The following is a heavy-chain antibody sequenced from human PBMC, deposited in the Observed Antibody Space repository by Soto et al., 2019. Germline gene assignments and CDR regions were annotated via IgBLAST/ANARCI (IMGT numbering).Heavy chain of an antibody. V-gene: IGHV3-21*01. CDR1: GFTFSSYS. D-gene: IGHD6-13*01. CDR2: ISSSSSYI. Sequence: PGGSLRLSCAAPGFTFSSYSMNWVRQAPGKGLEWVSSISSSSSYIYYADSVKGRFAISRDNAKNSLYLQMNSLRAEDTAVYYCARGRVAAAFDYWGQGTLVTVSS. J-gene: IGHJ4*02. CDR3: ARGRVAAAFDY.